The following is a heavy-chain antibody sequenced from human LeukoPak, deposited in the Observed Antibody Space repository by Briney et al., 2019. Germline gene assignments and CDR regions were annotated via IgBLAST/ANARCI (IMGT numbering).Heavy chain of an antibody. CDR2: IYYSGST. J-gene: IGHJ4*02. V-gene: IGHV4-30-4*01. D-gene: IGHD5-18*01. Sequence: SETLSLTCTVSGGSISSGDYYWSWIRKPPGKGLEWIGYIYYSGSTYYNPSLKSRVTISVDTSKNQFSLKLSSVTAADTAVYYCARTQGGYSYGNFDYWGQGTLVTVSS. CDR1: GGSISSGDYY. CDR3: ARTQGGYSYGNFDY.